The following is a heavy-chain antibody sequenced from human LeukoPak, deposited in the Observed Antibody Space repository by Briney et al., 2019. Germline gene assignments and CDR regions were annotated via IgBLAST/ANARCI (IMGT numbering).Heavy chain of an antibody. CDR1: GVTFGDYA. CDR3: TRDNFWSGPLRDV. J-gene: IGHJ6*04. Sequence: GGSLRLSCTAPGVTFGDYAMSWVRQAPGKGLEWVGFIRSKAYGGTTEYAASVKGRCTISRDDSKSIAYLQMNSLKTEDTAVYYCTRDNFWSGPLRDVWAKGPRSPSPQ. D-gene: IGHD3-3*01. V-gene: IGHV3-49*04. CDR2: IRSKAYGGTT.